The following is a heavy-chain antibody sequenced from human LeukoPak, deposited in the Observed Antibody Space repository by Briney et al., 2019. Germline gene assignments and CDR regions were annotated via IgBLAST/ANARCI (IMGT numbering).Heavy chain of an antibody. J-gene: IGHJ5*02. D-gene: IGHD3-3*01. CDR2: MNPNSGNT. Sequence: RASVTVSCKASGYTFTSYDINWVRQATGQGLEWMGWMNPNSGNTGYAQKFQGRVTMTTDTSTSTAYMELRSLRSDDTAVYYCARDQTAYDFWSGYFSWFDPWGQGTLVTVSS. V-gene: IGHV1-8*01. CDR1: GYTFTSYD. CDR3: ARDQTAYDFWSGYFSWFDP.